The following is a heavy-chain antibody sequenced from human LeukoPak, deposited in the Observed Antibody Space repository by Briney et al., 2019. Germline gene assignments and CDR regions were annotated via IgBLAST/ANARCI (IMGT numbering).Heavy chain of an antibody. CDR1: GFTFSSYG. CDR2: IRYDGSNK. J-gene: IGHJ6*03. CDR3: ARGPPLVSGPVYYYYYMDV. V-gene: IGHV3-30*02. D-gene: IGHD5/OR15-5a*01. Sequence: PGGSLRLSCAASGFTFSSYGMHWVRQAPGKGLEWVAFIRYDGSNKYYADSVKGRFTISRDNSKNTLYLQMNSLRAEDTAVYYCARGPPLVSGPVYYYYYMDVWGKGTTVTVSS.